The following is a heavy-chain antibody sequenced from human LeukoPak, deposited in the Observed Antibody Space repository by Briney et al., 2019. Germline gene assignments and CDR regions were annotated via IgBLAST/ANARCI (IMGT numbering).Heavy chain of an antibody. CDR3: AKTGSSRFDY. V-gene: IGHV3-9*01. CDR1: GFTFDKYG. D-gene: IGHD1-26*01. Sequence: GGSLRLSCEVSGFTFDKYGMHWVRQVPGKGLEWVSGMTLDSGRIGYADSVKGRFTISRDKAKNSVLLQMNSVRTEDTALYYCAKTGSSRFDYWGQGTLVTVSS. CDR2: MTLDSGRI. J-gene: IGHJ4*02.